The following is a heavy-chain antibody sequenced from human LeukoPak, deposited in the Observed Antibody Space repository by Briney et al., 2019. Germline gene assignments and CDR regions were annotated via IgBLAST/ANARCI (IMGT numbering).Heavy chain of an antibody. CDR3: ARGLKVTTPTSGY. J-gene: IGHJ4*02. D-gene: IGHD4-17*01. V-gene: IGHV1-8*01. CDR1: GYTFTSYD. Sequence: ASVKVSCKASGYTFTSYDINWVRQATGQGPEWMGWMNPNSGNTGYAQKFQGRVTMTRNTSISTAYMELSSLRSEDTAVYYCARGLKVTTPTSGYWGQGTLVTVSS. CDR2: MNPNSGNT.